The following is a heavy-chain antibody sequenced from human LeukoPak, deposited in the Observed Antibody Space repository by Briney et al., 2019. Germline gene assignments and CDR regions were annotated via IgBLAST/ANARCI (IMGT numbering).Heavy chain of an antibody. CDR3: AKAYYDYVWGSYRYFCAFDI. V-gene: IGHV3-43*02. CDR2: ISGDGGRA. J-gene: IGHJ3*02. Sequence: GGSLRLSCAASGFTFDDYAMHWVRQAPGKGLEWVSLISGDGGRAHYADSVKGRFTISRDNSKNSLYLQMNSLRTEDTAFYYCAKAYYDYVWGSYRYFCAFDIWGQGAMVTVSS. CDR1: GFTFDDYA. D-gene: IGHD3-16*02.